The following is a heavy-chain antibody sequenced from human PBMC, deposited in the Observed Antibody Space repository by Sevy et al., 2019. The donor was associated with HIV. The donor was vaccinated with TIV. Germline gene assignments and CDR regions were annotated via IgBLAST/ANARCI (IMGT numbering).Heavy chain of an antibody. Sequence: SETLSLTCAVYGGSFSGYYWSWIRQPPGKGLEWIGEINHSGSTNYNPSLKSRVTISVDTSKNQFSLKLSSVTAADTAVYYCARKGDSWDWFDPWGQGTLVTVSS. D-gene: IGHD2-15*01. CDR3: ARKGDSWDWFDP. CDR1: GGSFSGYY. V-gene: IGHV4-34*01. J-gene: IGHJ5*02. CDR2: INHSGST.